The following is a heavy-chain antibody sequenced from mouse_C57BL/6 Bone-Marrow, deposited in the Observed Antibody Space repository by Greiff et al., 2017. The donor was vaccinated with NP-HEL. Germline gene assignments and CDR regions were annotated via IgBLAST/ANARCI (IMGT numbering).Heavy chain of an antibody. D-gene: IGHD2-5*01. CDR3: TSYYSNYYAMDY. CDR2: IDPENGDT. J-gene: IGHJ4*01. CDR1: GFNIKDDY. V-gene: IGHV14-4*01. Sequence: VQLQQSGAELVRPGASVKLSCTASGFNIKDDYMHWVKQRPEQGLEWIGWIDPENGDTEYASKFQGKATITADTSSNTAYLQLSSLTSEDTAVYYCTSYYSNYYAMDYWGQGTSVTVSS.